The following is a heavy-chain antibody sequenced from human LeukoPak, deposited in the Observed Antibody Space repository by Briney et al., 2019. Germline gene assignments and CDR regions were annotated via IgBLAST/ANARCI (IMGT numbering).Heavy chain of an antibody. D-gene: IGHD1-20*01. V-gene: IGHV3-23*01. J-gene: IGHJ4*02. Sequence: GGSLRLSCAASGFTFSSYAMSWVRQAPGKGREGVSAISGSGGSTYYADSVKGRFTISRDNSKNTLYLQMNSLRAEDTAVYYCAKAPDITGTTGGDYWGQGTLVTVSS. CDR1: GFTFSSYA. CDR2: ISGSGGST. CDR3: AKAPDITGTTGGDY.